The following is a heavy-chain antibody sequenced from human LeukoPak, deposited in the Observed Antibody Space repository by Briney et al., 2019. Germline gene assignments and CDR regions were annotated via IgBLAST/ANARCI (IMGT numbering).Heavy chain of an antibody. Sequence: GGSLRLSCAASGFIFSSYNMNWVRQAPGKGLEWVSSISTSSSYKNYADSVKGRFTISRDNAKNSLYLQMNSLRAEDTAVYHCARDYYDSSGYSLDYYYMDVWGKGTTVTISS. V-gene: IGHV3-21*01. CDR1: GFIFSSYN. CDR3: ARDYYDSSGYSLDYYYMDV. J-gene: IGHJ6*03. D-gene: IGHD3-22*01. CDR2: ISTSSSYK.